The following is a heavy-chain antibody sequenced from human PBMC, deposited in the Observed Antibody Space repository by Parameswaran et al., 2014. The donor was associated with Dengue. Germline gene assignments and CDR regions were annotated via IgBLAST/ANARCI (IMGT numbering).Heavy chain of an antibody. V-gene: IGHV5-10-1*01. Sequence: VRQMPGKGLEWMGRIDPSDSYTNYSPSFQGHVTISADKSISTAYLQWSSLKASDTAMYYCANGVGGYDFWSGYSPFYGMDVWGQGTTVTVSS. D-gene: IGHD3-3*01. CDR3: ANGVGGYDFWSGYSPFYGMDV. CDR2: IDPSDSYT. J-gene: IGHJ6*02.